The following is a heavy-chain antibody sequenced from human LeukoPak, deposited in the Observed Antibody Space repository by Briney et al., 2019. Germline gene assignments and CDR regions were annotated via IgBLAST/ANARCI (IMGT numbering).Heavy chain of an antibody. V-gene: IGHV3-15*01. Sequence: GGSLRLSCAASGFTFSYAWMTWVRQAPGKGLEWVGRIRGKTDGGTTDYAAPVKGRLTISRDDSENTLYLQMNSLRTEDTAVYYCTTEMDTAIYYWGQGTLVTVSS. J-gene: IGHJ4*02. CDR1: GFTFSYAW. D-gene: IGHD5-18*01. CDR3: TTEMDTAIYY. CDR2: IRGKTDGGTT.